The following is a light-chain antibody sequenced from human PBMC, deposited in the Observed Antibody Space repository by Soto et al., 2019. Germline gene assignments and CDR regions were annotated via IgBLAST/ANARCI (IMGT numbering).Light chain of an antibody. CDR2: AAS. CDR1: QSIATY. J-gene: IGKJ5*01. V-gene: IGKV1-39*01. CDR3: QQSYTIPIT. Sequence: DIQMTQSPSSLSASVGDRVTITCRASQSIATYLNWYQHKLGKAPKLLIYAASSLQTGVPSRFSGSGSGTDFTLTISSLQPEDFATYFCQQSYTIPITFGXGTRWRL.